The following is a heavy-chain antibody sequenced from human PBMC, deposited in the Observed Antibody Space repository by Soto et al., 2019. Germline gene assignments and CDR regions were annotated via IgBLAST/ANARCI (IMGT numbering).Heavy chain of an antibody. J-gene: IGHJ3*01. D-gene: IGHD3-10*01. V-gene: IGHV1-69*02. Sequence: QVQLVQSGAEVKKPGSSVKVSCKASGGSFTRYTFNWVRQAPGQGLEWMGRIIPVLGIANNAQKFQGRLTITADTSTSTAYMELSSLRSEDTAVYFCASEGASGDHASEFWGHGTMVTVSS. CDR2: IIPVLGIA. CDR3: ASEGASGDHASEF. CDR1: GGSFTRYT.